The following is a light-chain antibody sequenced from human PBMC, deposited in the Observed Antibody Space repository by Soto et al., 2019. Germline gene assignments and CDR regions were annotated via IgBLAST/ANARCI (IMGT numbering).Light chain of an antibody. CDR3: CSYAGSYAGV. J-gene: IGLJ3*02. CDR2: DVS. V-gene: IGLV2-11*01. Sequence: QSALTQPRSVSGSPGQSVTISCTGTSSDVGAYNYVSWYQHHPGKAPKVMIYDVSERPSGVPDRFSGSTSDNKASLTISGLQAEDEADYYCCSYAGSYAGVFGGGTKLTVL. CDR1: SSDVGAYNY.